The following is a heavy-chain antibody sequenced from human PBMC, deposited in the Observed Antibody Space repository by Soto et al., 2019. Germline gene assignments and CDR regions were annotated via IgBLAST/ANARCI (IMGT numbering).Heavy chain of an antibody. D-gene: IGHD3-22*01. CDR1: GFTFSSYS. V-gene: IGHV3-21*01. CDR2: ISSSGGSI. J-gene: IGHJ2*01. Sequence: GGSLRLSCAASGFTFSSYSMNWVRQAQGKGLEWVSSISSSGGSIYYADSVKGRFTISRDNAKNSLYLQMNSLRAEDTAVYYCARAPYYYDSSAYYYHWYFDLWGRGTLVTVSS. CDR3: ARAPYYYDSSAYYYHWYFDL.